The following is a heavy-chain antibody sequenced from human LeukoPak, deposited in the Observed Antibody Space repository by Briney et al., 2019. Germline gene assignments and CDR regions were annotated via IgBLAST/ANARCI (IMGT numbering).Heavy chain of an antibody. V-gene: IGHV1-69*06. CDR3: ARYEAAAAGSTFDY. J-gene: IGHJ4*02. CDR1: GGTFSRYA. D-gene: IGHD6-13*01. CDR2: IIPIFGTA. Sequence: SVKVSCKDSGGTFSRYAISWVRQAPGQGVERMGGIIPIFGTANYAQKFQRRVTITADKSTSTAYMELSSLTSEDTAVYYCARYEAAAAGSTFDYWGQGTLVTVSS.